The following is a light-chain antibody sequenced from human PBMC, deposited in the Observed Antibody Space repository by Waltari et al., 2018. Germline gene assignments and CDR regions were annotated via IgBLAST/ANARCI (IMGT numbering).Light chain of an antibody. Sequence: SYELTQPPSVSVSPGQTASITCPGHQLGDKYACWYQQKPGQSPVVVLYQDTKRPSGIPERFSGSNSGNTATLTISGTQAMDEADYYCQAWDSSTYHVVFGGGTKLTVL. CDR1: QLGDKY. J-gene: IGLJ2*01. CDR2: QDT. V-gene: IGLV3-1*01. CDR3: QAWDSSTYHVV.